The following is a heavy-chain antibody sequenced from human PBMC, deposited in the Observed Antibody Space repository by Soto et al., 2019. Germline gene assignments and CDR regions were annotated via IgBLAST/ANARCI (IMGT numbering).Heavy chain of an antibody. D-gene: IGHD2-15*01. V-gene: IGHV4-31*03. J-gene: IGHJ4*02. Sequence: QVQLQESGPGLVKPSQTLSLTCTVSGGSISSGAYYWSWIRQHPGKGLEWIGYIYYSGSTYYNPSLKSRVTISVDTSKNHFSLKRSSVTAADTAVYYCARTTVVAASYYFDFWGQGTLVTVSA. CDR2: IYYSGST. CDR1: GGSISSGAYY. CDR3: ARTTVVAASYYFDF.